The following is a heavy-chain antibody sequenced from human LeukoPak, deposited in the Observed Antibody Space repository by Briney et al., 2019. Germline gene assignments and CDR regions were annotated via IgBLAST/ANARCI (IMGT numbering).Heavy chain of an antibody. Sequence: PGGSLRLSCAASGFTFSNAWMSRVRQAPGKGPEWVGRIKSNTEGGTTDYAAPVEGRVTISRDDSKNTLYLQMNSLKTEDTAVYYCTTLFGSGWDTDFDYWGQGTLVTVSS. CDR3: TTLFGSGWDTDFDY. D-gene: IGHD6-19*01. J-gene: IGHJ4*02. V-gene: IGHV3-15*01. CDR2: IKSNTEGGTT. CDR1: GFTFSNAW.